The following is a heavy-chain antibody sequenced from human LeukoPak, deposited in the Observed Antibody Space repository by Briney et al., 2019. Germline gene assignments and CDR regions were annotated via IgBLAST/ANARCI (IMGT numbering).Heavy chain of an antibody. CDR3: ARGHFSYYDFWSGYLTLDY. CDR1: GGTFSSYA. Sequence: SVKVSCKASGGTFSSYAISWVRQAPGQGLEWMGRIIPILGIANYAQKFQGRVTITADKSTSTAYMELSSLRSEDTAVYYCARGHFSYYDFWSGYLTLDYWGQGTLVTVSS. CDR2: IIPILGIA. J-gene: IGHJ4*02. D-gene: IGHD3-3*01. V-gene: IGHV1-69*04.